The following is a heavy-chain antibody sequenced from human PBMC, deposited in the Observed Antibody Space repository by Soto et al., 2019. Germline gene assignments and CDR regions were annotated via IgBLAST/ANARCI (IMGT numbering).Heavy chain of an antibody. CDR2: INSDGSST. CDR1: GFTFSSYW. Sequence: GGSLRLSCAASGFTFSSYWMHWVRQAPGKGLVWVSRINSDGSSTSYADSVKGRFTISRDNAKNTLYLQMNSLRAEDTAVYYCARAGRYYYDSSGYTTDDAFDIWGQGTMVTVSS. V-gene: IGHV3-74*01. CDR3: ARAGRYYYDSSGYTTDDAFDI. J-gene: IGHJ3*02. D-gene: IGHD3-22*01.